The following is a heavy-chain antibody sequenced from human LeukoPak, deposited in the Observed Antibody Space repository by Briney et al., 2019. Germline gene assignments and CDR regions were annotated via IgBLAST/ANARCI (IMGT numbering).Heavy chain of an antibody. CDR2: IIPIFGTA. J-gene: IGHJ5*02. CDR3: ASDLERDGYNMPESP. CDR1: GGTLSSYA. Sequence: SVKVSCKASGGTLSSYAISWVRQAPGQGLEWMGGIIPIFGTANYAQKFQGRVTITADESTSTAYMELSSLRSEDTAVYYCASDLERDGYNMPESPWGQGTLVTVSS. D-gene: IGHD5-24*01. V-gene: IGHV1-69*13.